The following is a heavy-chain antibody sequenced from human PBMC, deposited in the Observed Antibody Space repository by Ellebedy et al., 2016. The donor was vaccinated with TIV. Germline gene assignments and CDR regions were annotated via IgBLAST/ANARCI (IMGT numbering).Heavy chain of an antibody. CDR3: ARMGQLLYDDAFDI. V-gene: IGHV3-7*01. Sequence: GESLKISXAASGFTFSSYWMSWVRQAPGKGLEWVANIKQDGSEKYYVDSVKGRFTISRDNAKNSLYLQMNSLRAEDTAVYYCARMGQLLYDDAFDIWGQGTMVTVSS. CDR1: GFTFSSYW. CDR2: IKQDGSEK. J-gene: IGHJ3*02. D-gene: IGHD2-2*02.